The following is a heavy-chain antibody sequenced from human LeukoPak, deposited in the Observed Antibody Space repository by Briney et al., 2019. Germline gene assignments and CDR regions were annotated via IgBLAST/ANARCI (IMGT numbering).Heavy chain of an antibody. CDR2: IRSKANNYAT. D-gene: IGHD3-9*01. CDR1: GFTFSGSA. J-gene: IGHJ4*02. V-gene: IGHV3-73*01. CDR3: RYYDILTGSYQPDY. Sequence: GGSLRLSCAASGFTFSGSAMDWVRQASGKGLEWVGRIRSKANNYATAYAASVKGRFTISRDDSKNTAYLQMNSLKTEDTAVYYCRYYDILTGSYQPDYWGQGTLVTVSS.